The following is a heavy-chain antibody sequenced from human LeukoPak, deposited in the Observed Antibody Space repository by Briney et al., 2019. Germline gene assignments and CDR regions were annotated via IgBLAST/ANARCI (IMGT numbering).Heavy chain of an antibody. CDR3: ARWESGTIFGVV. D-gene: IGHD3-3*01. Sequence: ASVKVSCKASGGTFSSYAISWVRQAPGQGLEWMGGIIPIFGTANYAQKFQGRVTITADESTSTAYMELSSLRSEDTAVYYCARWESGTIFGVVWGQGTLVTVSS. V-gene: IGHV1-69*13. CDR2: IIPIFGTA. J-gene: IGHJ4*02. CDR1: GGTFSSYA.